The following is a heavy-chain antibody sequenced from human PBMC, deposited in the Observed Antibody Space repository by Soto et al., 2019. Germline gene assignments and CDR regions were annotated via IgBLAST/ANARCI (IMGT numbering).Heavy chain of an antibody. V-gene: IGHV1-18*01. CDR2: ISGYNDNT. Sequence: QVQLVQSGAEVKMPGASVVVSCRASDYMFTTYGVSWVRQAPGQGLEWMGWISGYNDNTNYAQKFQGRVTMTTDTFTSTANMELSSLRSDDTAVYYCARDGSYASCGNGVGDPALDIWGQGTMVTISP. CDR1: DYMFTTYG. D-gene: IGHD2-8*01. CDR3: ARDGSYASCGNGVGDPALDI. J-gene: IGHJ3*02.